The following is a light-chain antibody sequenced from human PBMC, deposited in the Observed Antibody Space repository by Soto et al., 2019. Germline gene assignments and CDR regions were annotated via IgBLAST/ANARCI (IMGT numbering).Light chain of an antibody. CDR1: QSSSSY. J-gene: IGKJ1*01. V-gene: IGKV3-15*01. CDR2: GAS. Sequence: VSLTQEESATISCLASQSSSSYLAWYHQKPGQAPRLLIYGASTRATGIPDRFSGSGSGTEFTLTICCLQSEDCAVYYSQHSANLLQTFGQGTKVDI. CDR3: QHSANLLQT.